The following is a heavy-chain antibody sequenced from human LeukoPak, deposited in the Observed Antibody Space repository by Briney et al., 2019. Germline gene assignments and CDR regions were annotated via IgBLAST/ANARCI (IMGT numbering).Heavy chain of an antibody. Sequence: PSQTLSLTCTVSGGSISSGGYYWSWIRQHPGKGLEWIGYIYYSGSTYYNPSLKSRVTISVDTSKNQFSLKLSSVTAADTAVYYCARGESEYYGSGRRQAFFDYWGQGTLVTVSS. CDR3: ARGESEYYGSGRRQAFFDY. V-gene: IGHV4-31*03. J-gene: IGHJ4*02. CDR2: IYYSGST. D-gene: IGHD3-10*01. CDR1: GGSISSGGYY.